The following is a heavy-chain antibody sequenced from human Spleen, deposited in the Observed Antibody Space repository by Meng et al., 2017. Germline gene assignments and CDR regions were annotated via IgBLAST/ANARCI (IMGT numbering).Heavy chain of an antibody. Sequence: QVQLVQSGAKVKQPGASVRVSCKASGYTFINYDFSWVRQAPGQGLEWMGWFVNYRDTYPAPKFQHRVTMTTDTLTNTVFMELRSLTPDDTAVYYCVRGTPGRSYCDYWGQGTLVTVSS. CDR3: VRGTPGRSYCDY. CDR2: FVNYRDT. V-gene: IGHV1-18*01. D-gene: IGHD3-10*01. CDR1: GYTFINYD. J-gene: IGHJ4*02.